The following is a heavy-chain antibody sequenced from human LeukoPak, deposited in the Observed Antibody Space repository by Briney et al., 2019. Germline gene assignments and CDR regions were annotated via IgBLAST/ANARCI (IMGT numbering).Heavy chain of an antibody. CDR2: IEHDGSKL. CDR1: GFTFSGNN. CDR3: AKDLNCGWDY. D-gene: IGHD2-21*01. Sequence: GGSLRLSCAASGFTFSGNNMHWVRQTPGKGLEWVAFIEHDGSKLYYADSVKGRFTISRDNSKNTVFLQMNSLRGEDTAVYYCAKDLNCGWDYWGQGTLVTVSS. J-gene: IGHJ4*02. V-gene: IGHV3-30*02.